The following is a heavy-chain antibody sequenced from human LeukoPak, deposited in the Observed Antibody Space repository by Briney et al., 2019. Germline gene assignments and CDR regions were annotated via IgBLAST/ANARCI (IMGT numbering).Heavy chain of an antibody. J-gene: IGHJ4*02. CDR2: VYYSGNT. D-gene: IGHD4-23*01. CDR3: ARVGVDDSGNIIKYFFDY. Sequence: SETLSLTCTVSGGSITSSSYYWGWIRQPPGKGLEWIGSVYYSGNTYYNSSLKSRVTISVDTSKNQFSLKLSPVTAADTAVYYCARVGVDDSGNIIKYFFDYWGQGTLVTVSS. V-gene: IGHV4-39*07. CDR1: GGSITSSSYY.